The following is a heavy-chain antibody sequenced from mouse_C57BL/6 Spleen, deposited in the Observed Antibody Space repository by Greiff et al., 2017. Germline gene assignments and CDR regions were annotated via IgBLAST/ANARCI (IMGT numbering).Heavy chain of an antibody. CDR1: GYAFSSSW. V-gene: IGHV1-82*01. J-gene: IGHJ4*01. Sequence: VQLQQSGPELVKPGASVKISCKASGYAFSSSWMNWVKPRPGKGLEWIGRIYPGDGDTNYNGKFKGKATLTADKSSSTAYMQLSILTSYDSAVYFCARERVYYYGTGAMDYWGQGTSVTVSS. CDR2: IYPGDGDT. CDR3: ARERVYYYGTGAMDY. D-gene: IGHD1-1*01.